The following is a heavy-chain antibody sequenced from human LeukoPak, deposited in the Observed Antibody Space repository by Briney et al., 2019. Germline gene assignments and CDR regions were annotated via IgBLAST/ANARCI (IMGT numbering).Heavy chain of an antibody. J-gene: IGHJ4*02. V-gene: IGHV3-23*01. CDR1: GFTFSSYA. CDR3: AKEGRSGYCSSTSCSTYYFDY. Sequence: PGGSLRLSCAASGFTFSSYAMSWVRQAPGKGLEWVSAISGSGGSTYYADSVKGRFTISRDNSKNTLYLQMNGLRAEDTAVYYCAKEGRSGYCSSTSCSTYYFDYWGQGTLVTVSS. D-gene: IGHD2-2*03. CDR2: ISGSGGST.